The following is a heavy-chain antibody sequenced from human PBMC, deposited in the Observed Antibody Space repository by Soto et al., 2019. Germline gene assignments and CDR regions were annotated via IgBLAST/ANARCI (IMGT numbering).Heavy chain of an antibody. CDR3: ARFSPPRGYYAY. V-gene: IGHV1-69*01. D-gene: IGHD3-22*01. J-gene: IGHJ4*02. CDR2: IIPMFGTA. Sequence: QVQLVQSGAEVKKPGSSVKVSCMASGGTFSTFAITWVRQAPGQGLECMGGIIPMFGTAHYAQKFQGRVTITADESTRTVYMELSSLRSEDTAVYYCARFSPPRGYYAYWGQGTLVTVSS. CDR1: GGTFSTFA.